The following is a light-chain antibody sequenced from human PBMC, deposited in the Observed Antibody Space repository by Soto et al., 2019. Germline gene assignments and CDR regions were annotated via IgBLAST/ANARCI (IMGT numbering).Light chain of an antibody. J-gene: IGLJ3*02. V-gene: IGLV2-8*01. CDR3: SSYAGSNILM. Sequence: QSALTQPPSASGSPGQSVTISCTGTSSDIGEYSYVSWYQQHPGKAPKFIIYEVSKRPSGAPDRFSGSKSGNTASLTVSGLQAEDEADYYCSSYAGSNILMFGGGTKLTVL. CDR2: EVS. CDR1: SSDIGEYSY.